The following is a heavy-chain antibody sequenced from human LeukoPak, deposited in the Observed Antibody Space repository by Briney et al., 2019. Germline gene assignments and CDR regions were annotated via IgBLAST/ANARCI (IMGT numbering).Heavy chain of an antibody. CDR3: ARPVVPAVLDAFDI. CDR2: IYYSGST. D-gene: IGHD2-2*01. Sequence: PSETLSLTCTVSGGSISSGDYYWSWIRQPPGKGLEWIGYIYYSGSTYYNPSLKSRVTISVDTSKNQFSLKLSSVTAADTAVYYCARPVVPAVLDAFDIWGQGTMVTVSS. V-gene: IGHV4-30-4*02. J-gene: IGHJ3*02. CDR1: GGSISSGDYY.